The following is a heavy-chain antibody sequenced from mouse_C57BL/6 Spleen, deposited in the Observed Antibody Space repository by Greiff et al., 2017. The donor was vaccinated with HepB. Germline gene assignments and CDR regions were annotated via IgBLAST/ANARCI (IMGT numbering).Heavy chain of an antibody. V-gene: IGHV5-4*01. CDR1: GFTFSSYA. CDR3: ARAPITTVVDY. D-gene: IGHD1-1*01. Sequence: EVQRVESGGGLVKPGGSLKLSCAASGFTFSSYAMSWVRQTPEKRLEWVATISDGGSYTYYPDNVKGRFTISRDNAKNNLYLQMSHLKSEDTAMYYCARAPITTVVDYWGQGTTLTVSS. CDR2: ISDGGSYT. J-gene: IGHJ2*01.